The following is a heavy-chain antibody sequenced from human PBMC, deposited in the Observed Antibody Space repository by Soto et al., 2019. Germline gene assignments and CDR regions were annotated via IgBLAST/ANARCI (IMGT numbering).Heavy chain of an antibody. Sequence: QVQLQESGPGLVKPSQTLSLTCTVSGGSISSGGYYWSWVRQHPGKGLEWIGYIYYSGSTYCNPSLKSRVTISIDTSKNLFSLKLSPVTAADTAVYFCARVQAARLENPSYYYYYMDVWGKGTTVTVSS. CDR3: ARVQAARLENPSYYYYYMDV. J-gene: IGHJ6*03. CDR1: GGSISSGGYY. D-gene: IGHD6-6*01. V-gene: IGHV4-31*03. CDR2: IYYSGST.